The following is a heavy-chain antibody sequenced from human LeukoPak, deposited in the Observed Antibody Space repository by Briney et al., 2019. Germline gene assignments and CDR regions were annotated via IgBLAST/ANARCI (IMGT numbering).Heavy chain of an antibody. CDR1: GYTFTSYG. J-gene: IGHJ6*02. CDR3: ARETLTVGYCSSTSCYYYYGMDV. Sequence: ASVKVSCKASGYTFTSYGISGGRQAPGQGLEWMGWISAYNGNTNYAQKLQGRVTMPTDTSTSTAYMELRSLTSDDTAVYYCARETLTVGYCSSTSCYYYYGMDVWGQGTTVTVSS. CDR2: ISAYNGNT. V-gene: IGHV1-18*01. D-gene: IGHD2-2*03.